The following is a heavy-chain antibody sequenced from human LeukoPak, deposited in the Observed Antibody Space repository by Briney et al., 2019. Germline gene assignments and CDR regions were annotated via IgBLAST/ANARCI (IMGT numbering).Heavy chain of an antibody. D-gene: IGHD4-23*01. J-gene: IGHJ4*02. CDR2: IRSKAYGGTT. V-gene: IGHV3-49*04. Sequence: GGSLRLPCTASGFTFGDSAISWVRQAPGKGLERVGFIRSKAYGGTTEYAASVKGRFTISRDDSKSIAYLQMNSLKTEDTAVYYCTRYGGNSFSYWGQGTLVAVSS. CDR1: GFTFGDSA. CDR3: TRYGGNSFSY.